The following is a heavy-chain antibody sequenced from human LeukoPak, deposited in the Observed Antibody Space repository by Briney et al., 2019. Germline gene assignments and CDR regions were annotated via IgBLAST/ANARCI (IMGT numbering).Heavy chain of an antibody. D-gene: IGHD1-26*01. CDR2: INPNNGGT. Sequence: ASVKVSCKASGYTFTGYYMHWVRQAPGQGLEWMGWINPNNGGTNYAQKFQGRVTMARDTSISTAYMELGRLRSDDTAVYYCAREWTRGAGSYYWPDAFDIWGQGTMVTVSS. V-gene: IGHV1-2*02. CDR1: GYTFTGYY. J-gene: IGHJ3*02. CDR3: AREWTRGAGSYYWPDAFDI.